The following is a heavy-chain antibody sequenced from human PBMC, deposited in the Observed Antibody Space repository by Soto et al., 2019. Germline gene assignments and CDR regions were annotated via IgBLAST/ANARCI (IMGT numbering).Heavy chain of an antibody. Sequence: QVQLVESGGGVVQPGRSLRLSCAASGFTFSSYGMHWVRQAPGKGLEWVAVISYDGSNKYYADSVKGRFTIYRDNSKNTLYLQMNSLRAEDTAVYYCAKATIGYFDYWGQGTLVTVSS. D-gene: IGHD5-12*01. J-gene: IGHJ4*02. CDR3: AKATIGYFDY. V-gene: IGHV3-30*18. CDR1: GFTFSSYG. CDR2: ISYDGSNK.